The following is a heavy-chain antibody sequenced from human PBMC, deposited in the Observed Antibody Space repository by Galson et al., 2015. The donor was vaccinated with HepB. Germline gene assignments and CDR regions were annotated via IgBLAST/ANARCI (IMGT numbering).Heavy chain of an antibody. V-gene: IGHV3-33*01. Sequence: SLRLSCAASGFTFTTYGIHWVRQAPGKGLEWVAVIWYDGGDKYYADSVKGRFTISRDNAKSTVYLQMNSLRAKDTAVYFCARHSGSYYVISPFAYWGQGTLVTVSS. CDR2: IWYDGGDK. J-gene: IGHJ4*02. CDR1: GFTFTTYG. CDR3: ARHSGSYYVISPFAY. D-gene: IGHD1-26*01.